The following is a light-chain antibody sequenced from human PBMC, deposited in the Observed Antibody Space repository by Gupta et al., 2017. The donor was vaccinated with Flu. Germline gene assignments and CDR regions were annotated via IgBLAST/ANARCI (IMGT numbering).Light chain of an antibody. Sequence: DIQSTQSVSTLSASVGDRVTITRRASQTISSYLDWYQQKPGKAPKLLIYAASSLQSGVPSRFSGSGSGTDFTLTISRLQPADFATYYCQQCDSTPYSFGQGTKLEIK. V-gene: IGKV1-39*01. J-gene: IGKJ2*03. CDR1: QTISSY. CDR2: AAS. CDR3: QQCDSTPYS.